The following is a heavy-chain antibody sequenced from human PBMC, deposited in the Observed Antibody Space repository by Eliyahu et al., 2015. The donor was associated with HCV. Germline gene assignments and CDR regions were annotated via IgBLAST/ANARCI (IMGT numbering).Heavy chain of an antibody. CDR2: IYYSGSX. CDR3: ARLGIAVAGTWGDY. J-gene: IGHJ4*02. V-gene: IGHV4-39*01. CDR1: GGXISXSSYY. Sequence: QLQLQESGPGLVKPSETRSLTCTXSGGXISXSSYYWGWIRQPPGKGLEWIGSIYYSGSXYXXPSLKSRVTISVDTSKNQFSLKLSSVTAADTAVYYCARLGIAVAGTWGDYWGQGTLVTVSS. D-gene: IGHD6-19*01.